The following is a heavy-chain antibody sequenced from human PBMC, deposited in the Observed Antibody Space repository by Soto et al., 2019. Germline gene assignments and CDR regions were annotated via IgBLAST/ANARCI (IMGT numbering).Heavy chain of an antibody. Sequence: PGGSLRLSCAASGFTFSSYWMHWVRQASGKGLVWVSRMNEDGGTTDYADSVKGRFTISRDNAKNTLYLQMNSLRVEDTAVYYCASDLSGRADVWGQGTTVTVS. CDR3: ASDLSGRADV. CDR1: GFTFSSYW. CDR2: MNEDGGTT. D-gene: IGHD3-10*01. V-gene: IGHV3-74*01. J-gene: IGHJ6*02.